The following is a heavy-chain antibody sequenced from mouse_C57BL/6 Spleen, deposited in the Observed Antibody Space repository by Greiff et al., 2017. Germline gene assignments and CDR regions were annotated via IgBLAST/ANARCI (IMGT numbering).Heavy chain of an antibody. D-gene: IGHD2-5*01. Sequence: QVQLQQPGAELVKPGASVKLSCKASGYTFTSYWMHWVKQRPGQGLEWIGMIHPNSGSTNYNEKFKSKATLTVDKSSSTAYMQLSSLTSEDSAVYYCARRKDYSNYYDFYWYFDVWGTGTTVTVSS. J-gene: IGHJ1*03. CDR1: GYTFTSYW. V-gene: IGHV1-64*01. CDR3: ARRKDYSNYYDFYWYFDV. CDR2: IHPNSGST.